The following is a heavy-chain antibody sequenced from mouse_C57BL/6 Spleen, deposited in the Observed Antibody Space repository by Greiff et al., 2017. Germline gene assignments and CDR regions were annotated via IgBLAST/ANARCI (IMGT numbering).Heavy chain of an antibody. CDR3: AREIYYDYDEDYFDY. D-gene: IGHD2-4*01. CDR1: GFTFSSYA. CDR2: ISDGGSYT. Sequence: EVKVVESGGGLVKPGGSLKLSCAASGFTFSSYAMSWVRQTPEKRLEWVATISDGGSYTYYPDNVKGRFTISRDNAKNNLYLQMSHLKSEDTAMYYCAREIYYDYDEDYFDYWGQGTTLTVSS. J-gene: IGHJ2*01. V-gene: IGHV5-4*01.